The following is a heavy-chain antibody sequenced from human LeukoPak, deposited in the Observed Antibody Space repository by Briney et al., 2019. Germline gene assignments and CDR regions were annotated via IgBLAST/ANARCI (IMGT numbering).Heavy chain of an antibody. V-gene: IGHV1-8*03. CDR2: MNPNSGNT. CDR1: GYTFTGYY. CDR3: ARGLKRMAAGSEFFRDYYYYMDV. Sequence: GASVKVSCKASGYTFTGYYMHWVRQAPGQGLEWMGWMNPNSGNTGYAQKFQGRVTITRNTSISTAYMELSSLRSEDTAVYYCARGLKRMAAGSEFFRDYYYYMDVWGKGTTVTVSS. D-gene: IGHD3-10*01. J-gene: IGHJ6*03.